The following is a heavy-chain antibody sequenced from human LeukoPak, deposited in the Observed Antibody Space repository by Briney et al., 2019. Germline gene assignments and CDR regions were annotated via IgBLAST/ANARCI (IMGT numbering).Heavy chain of an antibody. V-gene: IGHV3-64D*06. CDR1: EFTFSSYA. CDR2: ISSDATDT. J-gene: IGHJ4*02. Sequence: GGSLRLSCSASEFTFSSYAIHWVRQAPGKGLEYVSGISSDATDTYYADSVKGRFTISRDNSKNTLFLQMSSLRAEDTAVYYCVKAYPTDYYFDYWGQGTLVTVSS. CDR3: VKAYPTDYYFDY.